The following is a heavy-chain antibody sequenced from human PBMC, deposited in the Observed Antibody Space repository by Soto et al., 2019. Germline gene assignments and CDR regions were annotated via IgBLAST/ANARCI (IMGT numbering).Heavy chain of an antibody. CDR3: AKTANGWFSAFDI. D-gene: IGHD6-19*01. V-gene: IGHV3-23*01. J-gene: IGHJ3*02. CDR2: ISGSGGTT. CDR1: GFPFSSYA. Sequence: EVQLLESGGGLLQPGGSLRLSFAAPGFPFSSYAMSWARQAPGKGLGWVSAISGSGGTTYYADSVKGRFTFSRDNSKNTLYLQMNSLRAEDTAVYYCAKTANGWFSAFDIWGQGTMVTVSS.